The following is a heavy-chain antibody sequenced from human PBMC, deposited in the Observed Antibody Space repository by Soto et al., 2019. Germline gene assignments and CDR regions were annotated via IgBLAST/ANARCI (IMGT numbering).Heavy chain of an antibody. D-gene: IGHD2-15*01. CDR2: ISAYNGNT. V-gene: IGHV1-18*01. J-gene: IGHJ3*01. CDR1: GYTFTSYG. CDR3: TRDGGGGSCCRDAIGL. Sequence: QVQLVQSGAEVKKPGASVKVSCKASGYTFTSYGISWVRQAPGQGLEWMGWISAYNGNTNYAQKLQGRVTMTTDTSTRTADTELRSLKSDDTAVYNGTRDGGGGSCCRDAIGLWGQGTMVTVSS.